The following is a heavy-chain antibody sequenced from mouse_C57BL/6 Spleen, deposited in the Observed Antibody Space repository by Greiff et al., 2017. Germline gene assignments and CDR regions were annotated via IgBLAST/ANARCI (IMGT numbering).Heavy chain of an antibody. J-gene: IGHJ2*01. CDR2: ISSGGGYT. CDR1: GFTFSSYG. CDR3: EGRRGNDPHVDY. V-gene: IGHV5-6*02. D-gene: IGHD2-2*01. Sequence: EVKLVESGGDLVKPGGSLKLSCAASGFTFSSYGMSWVRQTPDKRLEWVATISSGGGYTYYPDSVKGRCTISRDNAKNTRYLQMSSLRSEDKAMYFCEGRRGNDPHVDYWGQGTTLTVSS.